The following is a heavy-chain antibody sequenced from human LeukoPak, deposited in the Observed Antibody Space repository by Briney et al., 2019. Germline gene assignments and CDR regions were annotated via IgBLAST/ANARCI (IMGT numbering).Heavy chain of an antibody. CDR3: AKDRAQQLGLYYFDY. CDR1: GFTFSSYS. Sequence: GGSLRLSCAASGFTFSSYSMNWVRQAPGKGLEWVAVISYDGSNKYYADPVKGRFTISRDNSKNTLYLQMNSLRAEDTAVYYCAKDRAQQLGLYYFDYWGQGTLVTVSS. D-gene: IGHD6-13*01. J-gene: IGHJ4*02. V-gene: IGHV3-30*18. CDR2: ISYDGSNK.